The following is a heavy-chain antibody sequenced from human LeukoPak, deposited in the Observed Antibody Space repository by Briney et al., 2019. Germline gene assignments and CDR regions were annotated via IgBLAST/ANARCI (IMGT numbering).Heavy chain of an antibody. CDR3: ARVLAEMAAVWRDDVFDI. CDR2: IYSGGST. J-gene: IGHJ3*02. Sequence: PSETLSLTCTVSGNSFGGYYWSWIRQPPGKGLEWLGFIYSGGSTNYNPSLKSRVTISVDTSKNQFALRVNSVAAADTAVYYCARVLAEMAAVWRDDVFDIWGQGTMVTVSS. D-gene: IGHD5-24*01. V-gene: IGHV4-59*01. CDR1: GNSFGGYY.